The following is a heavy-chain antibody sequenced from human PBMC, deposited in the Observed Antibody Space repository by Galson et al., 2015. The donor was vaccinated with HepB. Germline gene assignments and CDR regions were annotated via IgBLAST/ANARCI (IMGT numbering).Heavy chain of an antibody. CDR1: GGSISSYY. V-gene: IGHV4-59*01. CDR3: GREGPRADHYFDY. J-gene: IGHJ4*02. CDR2: IYYSGST. Sequence: SETLSLTCTVSGGSISSYYWSWIRQPPGKGLEWIGYIYYSGSTNYNPSLKSRVTISVDTSKNQFSLKLSSVTAADTAVYYCGREGPRADHYFDYWGQGTLVTVSS. D-gene: IGHD4/OR15-4a*01.